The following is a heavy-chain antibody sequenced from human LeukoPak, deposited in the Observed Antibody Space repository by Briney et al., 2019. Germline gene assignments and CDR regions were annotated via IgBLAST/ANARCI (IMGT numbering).Heavy chain of an antibody. V-gene: IGHV3-23*01. CDR3: AKDPRVHYYDSSGYAFDI. J-gene: IGHJ3*02. CDR1: GFTFSSYA. Sequence: GGSLRLSCAASGFTFSSYAMSWVRQAPGKGLEWVSAISGSGGSTYYADSVKGRFTISRDNSKDTLYLQMNSLRAEDTAVYYCAKDPRVHYYDSSGYAFDIWGQGTMVTVSS. D-gene: IGHD3-22*01. CDR2: ISGSGGST.